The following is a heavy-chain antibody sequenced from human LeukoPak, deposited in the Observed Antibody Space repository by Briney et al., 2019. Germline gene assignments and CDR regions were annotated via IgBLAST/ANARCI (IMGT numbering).Heavy chain of an antibody. CDR1: GFTFSSYG. D-gene: IGHD5-24*01. CDR2: ICGSGGST. V-gene: IGHV3-23*01. Sequence: GGTLRLSCAPSGFTFSSYGMSWVREAPGKGLEWVSAICGSGGSTYYADSVKGRFTISRDNSKNTLYLQMNSLRAEDTAVYYCAKGVGYNPLCDYWGQGTLVTVSS. J-gene: IGHJ4*02. CDR3: AKGVGYNPLCDY.